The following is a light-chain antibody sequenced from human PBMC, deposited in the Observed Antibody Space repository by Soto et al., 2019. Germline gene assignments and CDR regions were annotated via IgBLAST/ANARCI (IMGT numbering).Light chain of an antibody. CDR2: EVS. CDR1: SSDVGGYNY. J-gene: IGLJ1*01. V-gene: IGLV2-14*01. CDR3: VSHISVAYRSIYV. Sequence: QSALTQPASVSGSPGQSITISCTGTSSDVGGYNYVSWYQQHPGKAPKLMFYEVSNRPSGVSNRFSGSKSGNTASLTISGLQAEDEADYYCVSHISVAYRSIYVFGTGTKLTVL.